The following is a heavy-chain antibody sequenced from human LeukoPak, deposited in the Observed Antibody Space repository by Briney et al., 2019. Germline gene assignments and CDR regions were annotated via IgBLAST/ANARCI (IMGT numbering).Heavy chain of an antibody. CDR1: GGAFSSYA. J-gene: IGHJ4*02. CDR3: ARLGYDSRNIHFDY. CDR2: IIPIFGTA. Sequence: ASVKVSCKVSGGAFSSYAISWVRQAPGQGLEWMGGIIPIFGTANYAQKFQGRVTITADESTSTAYMELSSLRSEDTAVYYCARLGYDSRNIHFDYWGQGTLVTVSS. D-gene: IGHD3-22*01. V-gene: IGHV1-69*13.